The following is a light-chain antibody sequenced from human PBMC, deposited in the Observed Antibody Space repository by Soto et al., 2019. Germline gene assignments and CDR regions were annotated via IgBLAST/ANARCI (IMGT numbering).Light chain of an antibody. Sequence: DIQMTQSPSTLSASVGDRVTITCRASQSISSWLAWYQQKPGKAPKLLIYDASALQGGVPSRFSGGRSGTEFTLTISSLQPDDFATYYCQQYHSYLYTFGQGTKLEIK. CDR1: QSISSW. CDR2: DAS. V-gene: IGKV1-5*01. CDR3: QQYHSYLYT. J-gene: IGKJ2*01.